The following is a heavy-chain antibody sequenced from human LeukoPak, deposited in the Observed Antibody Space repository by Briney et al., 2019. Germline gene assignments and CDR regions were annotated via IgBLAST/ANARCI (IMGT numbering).Heavy chain of an antibody. CDR3: ARGTMTTVTYYFDY. CDR2: IYYSGNT. Sequence: SETLSLTCTVSGGSISSSSYYWGWIRQPPGKGLEWIASIYYSGNTYYNPSLKSRVTISVDTSKNQFSLKLSSVTAADTAVYYCARGTMTTVTYYFDYWGQGTLVTVSS. V-gene: IGHV4-39*07. D-gene: IGHD4-17*01. J-gene: IGHJ4*02. CDR1: GGSISSSSYY.